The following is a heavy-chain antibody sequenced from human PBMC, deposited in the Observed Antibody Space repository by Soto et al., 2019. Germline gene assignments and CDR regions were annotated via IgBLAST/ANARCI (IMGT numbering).Heavy chain of an antibody. J-gene: IGHJ5*02. CDR2: IYHSGGT. Sequence: PSETLSLTCAVSGGSISSGGYSWSWIRQPPGKGLEWIGYIYHSGGTYYNPSLKSRVTISVDTSKNQFSLELSSVTAADTAVYYCASIYDSSGYYYGNNWFDPWGQGTLVTVS. V-gene: IGHV4-30-2*05. CDR1: GGSISSGGYS. D-gene: IGHD3-22*01. CDR3: ASIYDSSGYYYGNNWFDP.